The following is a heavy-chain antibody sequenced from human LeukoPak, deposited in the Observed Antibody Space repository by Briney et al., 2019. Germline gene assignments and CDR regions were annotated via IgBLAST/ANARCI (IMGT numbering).Heavy chain of an antibody. CDR2: ISSSSSCI. D-gene: IGHD3-10*01. V-gene: IGHV3-21*01. CDR3: ASPNMVRGVITRDY. J-gene: IGHJ4*02. CDR1: GFTFNSYS. Sequence: IPGGSLRLSCAASGFTFNSYSMNWVRQAPGKGLEWVSSISSSSSCIYYADSVKGRFTISRDNAKNSLYLQMNSLRAEDTAVYYCASPNMVRGVITRDYWGQGTLVTVSS.